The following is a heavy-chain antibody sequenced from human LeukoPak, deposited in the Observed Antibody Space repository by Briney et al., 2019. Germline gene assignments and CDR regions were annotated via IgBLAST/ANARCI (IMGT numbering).Heavy chain of an antibody. CDR3: ARQGRGITMVRGVISYYYYYMDV. Sequence: SETLSLTCAVYGGSFSGYYWSWIRQPPGKGLEWIGEINHSGSTNYNPSLKSRVTISVDTSKNQFSLKLSSVTAADTAVYYCARQGRGITMVRGVISYYYYYMDVWGKGTTVTISS. J-gene: IGHJ6*03. V-gene: IGHV4-34*01. D-gene: IGHD3-10*01. CDR2: INHSGST. CDR1: GGSFSGYY.